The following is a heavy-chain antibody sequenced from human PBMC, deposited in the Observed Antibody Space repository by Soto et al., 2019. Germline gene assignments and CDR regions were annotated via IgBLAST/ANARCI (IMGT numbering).Heavy chain of an antibody. V-gene: IGHV1-2*04. CDR2: INPNSGGT. Sequence: ASVKVSCKASGYTFTGYYMHWVRQAPGQGLEWMGWINPNSGGTNYAQKFQGWVTMTRDTSISTAYMELSRLRSDDTAVYYCARDRRYNWRHYGMDVWGQATKVPVYS. CDR1: GYTFTGYY. D-gene: IGHD1-20*01. CDR3: ARDRRYNWRHYGMDV. J-gene: IGHJ6*02.